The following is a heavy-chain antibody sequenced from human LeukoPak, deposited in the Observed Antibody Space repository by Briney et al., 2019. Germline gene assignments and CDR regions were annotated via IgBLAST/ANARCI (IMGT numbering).Heavy chain of an antibody. CDR1: EFTFRNYE. Sequence: PGGSLRLSCASSEFTFRNYEIKWARQAPGKGLEWVSYISSSGGDIYYADSVKGRFTISRDNAKNSVYLQMDSLRAEDTAVYYCVRVMIYGMDVWGRGTTVTVSS. D-gene: IGHD3/OR15-3a*01. V-gene: IGHV3-48*03. CDR3: VRVMIYGMDV. CDR2: ISSSGGDI. J-gene: IGHJ6*03.